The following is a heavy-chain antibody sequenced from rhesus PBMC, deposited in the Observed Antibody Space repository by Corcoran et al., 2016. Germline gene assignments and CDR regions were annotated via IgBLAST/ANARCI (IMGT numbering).Heavy chain of an antibody. Sequence: QVQLQESGPGVVKPSETLSLTCAVSGGSISDSYRWSWIRQPPGKGLEWIGYIYGSSTSTNYNPSLKSRVTISKDTSKNQFSLKLSSVIAADTAVYYCARDRDYPNWGWVDYWGQGVLVTVSS. CDR3: ARDRDYPNWGWVDY. J-gene: IGHJ4*01. V-gene: IGHV4S10*01. D-gene: IGHD7-45*01. CDR1: GGSISDSYR. CDR2: IYGSSTST.